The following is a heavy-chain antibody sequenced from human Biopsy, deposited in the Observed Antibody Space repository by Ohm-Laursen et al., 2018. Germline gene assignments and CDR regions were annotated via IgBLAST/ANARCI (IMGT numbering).Heavy chain of an antibody. Sequence: GTLSLTCTVSAASVSGGTFYLGWIRQAPGKGLEGVGFISNSGNTNYNPSLKSRVTISADTSKNQFSLKLGSVTVADTAVFYCARRGSGGRSFDYWGQGSLVTVSS. CDR1: AASVSGGTFY. D-gene: IGHD2-15*01. J-gene: IGHJ4*02. CDR3: ARRGSGGRSFDY. V-gene: IGHV4-61*01. CDR2: ISNSGNT.